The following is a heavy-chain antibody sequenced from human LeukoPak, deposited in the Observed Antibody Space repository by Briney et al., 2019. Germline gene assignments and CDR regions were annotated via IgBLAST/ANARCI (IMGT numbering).Heavy chain of an antibody. CDR2: INTSRDKT. V-gene: IGHV3-64D*06. J-gene: IGHJ4*02. D-gene: IGHD6-13*01. CDR3: VKDLYKGETSTWYYFDY. CDR1: GFTFSAYA. Sequence: PGGSLRLSCSGSGFTFSAYAVHWVRQAPGKGPEYVSLINTSRDKTYYADSVKGRFTISRDKSKNTVSLQMSSLRDEDTAMYYCVKDLYKGETSTWYYFDYWGQGTLVTVSS.